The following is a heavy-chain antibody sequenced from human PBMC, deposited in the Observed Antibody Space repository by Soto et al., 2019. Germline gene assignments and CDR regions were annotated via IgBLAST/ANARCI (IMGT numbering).Heavy chain of an antibody. CDR2: INPNSDT. V-gene: IGHV1-8*01. D-gene: IGHD1-1*01. J-gene: IGHJ5*02. CDR1: GYTSTNLD. Sequence: QVQLVQSGAEVKKPGASVKVSCKASGYTSTNLDINWVRQAAGQGLEWVRWINPNSDTGFAQKFQGRVTLTRDTSISSVYMELRGLTSEATAVYYCARYETTLVFTSWGQGTPVFVSS. CDR3: ARYETTLVFTS.